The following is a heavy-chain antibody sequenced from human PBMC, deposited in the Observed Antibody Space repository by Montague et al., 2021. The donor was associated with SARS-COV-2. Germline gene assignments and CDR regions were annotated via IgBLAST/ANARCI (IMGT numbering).Heavy chain of an antibody. V-gene: IGHV6-1*01. CDR2: TYYRSKWYH. CDR3: ARTTTRMLYPENAFDI. D-gene: IGHD2-15*01. Sequence: CAISGDSVSSNTATWNWIRQSPSRGLEWLGRTYYRSKWYHDYAIXLKSRITINPDTSTNQFSLQLSSVAPEDTAVFYCARTTTRMLYPENAFDIWGQGTMVTVSS. J-gene: IGHJ3*02. CDR1: GDSVSSNTAT.